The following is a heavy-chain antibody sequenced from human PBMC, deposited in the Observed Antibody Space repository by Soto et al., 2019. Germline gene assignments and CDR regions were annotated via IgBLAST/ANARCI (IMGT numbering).Heavy chain of an antibody. D-gene: IGHD5-12*01. Sequence: QVQLVQSGAEVKKPGASVKVSCKASGYTFTDYYMHWVRQAPGQGLEWMGWINPNSGGTNYAQKFQGWVTMTRDTSISTAYMELSRLRSDDTAVYYCARDRRLRPTGYYYYMDVWGKGTTVTVSS. J-gene: IGHJ6*03. CDR1: GYTFTDYY. CDR3: ARDRRLRPTGYYYYMDV. V-gene: IGHV1-2*04. CDR2: INPNSGGT.